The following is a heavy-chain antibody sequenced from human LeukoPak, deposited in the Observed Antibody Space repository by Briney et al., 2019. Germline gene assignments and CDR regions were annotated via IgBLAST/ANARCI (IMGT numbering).Heavy chain of an antibody. CDR3: ARKSGGDYFDWFDP. CDR1: GGSFSGYY. V-gene: IGHV4-34*01. J-gene: IGHJ5*02. CDR2: INHSGST. Sequence: PSETLSLTCAVYGGSFSGYYWSWIRQPPGKGPEWIGEINHSGSTYYNPSLKSRVTISVDTSKNQFSLKLSSVTAADTAVYYCARKSGGDYFDWFDPWGQGTLVTVSS. D-gene: IGHD4-17*01.